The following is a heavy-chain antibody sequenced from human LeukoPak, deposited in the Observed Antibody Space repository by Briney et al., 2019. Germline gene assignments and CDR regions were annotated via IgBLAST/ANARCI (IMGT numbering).Heavy chain of an antibody. CDR2: ISGSGGST. Sequence: GGSLRLSCAASGFTFSSYAMSWVRQAPGKGLEWVSAISGSGGSTYYADSVKGRFTISRDNSENTLYLQMNSLRAEDTAVYYCAKARYYYDSSWGYYFDYWGQGTLVTVSS. D-gene: IGHD3-22*01. CDR1: GFTFSSYA. V-gene: IGHV3-23*01. J-gene: IGHJ4*02. CDR3: AKARYYYDSSWGYYFDY.